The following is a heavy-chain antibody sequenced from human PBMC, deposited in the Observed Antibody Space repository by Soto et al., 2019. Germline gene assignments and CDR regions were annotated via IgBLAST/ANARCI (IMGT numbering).Heavy chain of an antibody. CDR3: ATLTYTSGLDH. CDR1: GYTCTIYG. J-gene: IGHJ4*02. D-gene: IGHD6-19*01. Sequence: GASVKVSCKASGYTCTIYGIGCVLQAPVQGLEWMGWISTYNGNTNYAQKLHGRVTMTTDTSTSTAHMEVRSLRSDDTAVYYCATLTYTSGLDHWGQGTQVTVSS. CDR2: ISTYNGNT. V-gene: IGHV1-18*01.